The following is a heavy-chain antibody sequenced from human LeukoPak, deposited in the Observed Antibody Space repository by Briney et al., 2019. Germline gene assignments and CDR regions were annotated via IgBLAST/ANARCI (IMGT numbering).Heavy chain of an antibody. CDR2: IYYTGST. D-gene: IGHD1-26*01. J-gene: IGHJ4*02. CDR1: GASISSYSYY. CDR3: ASGTHSGRFDY. Sequence: SETLSLTCTVSGASISSYSYYWGWIRQPAGKGLEWVGSIYYTGSTYYTPSLKSRVTISTDTSKNQFSLKLSSVTAADTAVYYCASGTHSGRFDYWGQGTLVTVSS. V-gene: IGHV4-39*07.